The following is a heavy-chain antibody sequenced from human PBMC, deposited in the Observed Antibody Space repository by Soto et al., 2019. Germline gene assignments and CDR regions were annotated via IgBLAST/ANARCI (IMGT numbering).Heavy chain of an antibody. V-gene: IGHV4-4*07. CDR1: VYSIATYY. J-gene: IGHJ6*02. Sequence: PSETLSLTCTVCVYSIATYYWSWIQQPAGKGLEWIGRIDTSGNTNYNPSLKSRVTMSVDTSKKQFSLKLTSVTAADTAVYYCARYSNNWFQTEGMDVWGQGTTVTVSS. CDR3: ARYSNNWFQTEGMDV. CDR2: IDTSGNT. D-gene: IGHD6-13*01.